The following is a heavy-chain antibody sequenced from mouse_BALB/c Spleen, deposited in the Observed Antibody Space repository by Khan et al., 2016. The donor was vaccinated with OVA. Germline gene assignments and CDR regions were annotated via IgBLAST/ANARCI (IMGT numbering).Heavy chain of an antibody. Sequence: QVQLQQSGAELVKPGASVKLSCKASGYTFTSYDINWVRQRPEQGLEWIGWIFPGDGSTTYNEKFKGKATLTTVKSSSQADKQLSRLTAEDSAVSFCARDDGNYDAMDYCGQGTSFTVSS. CDR3: ARDDGNYDAMDY. CDR1: GYTFTSYD. D-gene: IGHD2-1*01. CDR2: IFPGDGST. J-gene: IGHJ4*01. V-gene: IGHV1-85*01.